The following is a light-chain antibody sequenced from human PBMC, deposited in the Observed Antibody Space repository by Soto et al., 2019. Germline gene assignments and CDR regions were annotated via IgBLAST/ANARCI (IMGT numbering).Light chain of an antibody. CDR3: QHYGGSPGVT. CDR2: GAS. CDR1: QTVSSAY. J-gene: IGKJ3*01. V-gene: IGKV3-20*01. Sequence: EVVLTQSPGTLSLSPGERATLSCRASQTVSSAYLAWYQQRPGQTPMLLIFGASNRATVIPDRFSGSGCGTNFTFTISSLEPDDFAVYYYQHYGGSPGVTFGPGTKVDIK.